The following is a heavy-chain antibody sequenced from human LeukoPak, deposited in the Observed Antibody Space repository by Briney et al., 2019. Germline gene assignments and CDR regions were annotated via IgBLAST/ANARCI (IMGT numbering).Heavy chain of an antibody. Sequence: ASVKVSCKVSGYTLTELSMHWVRQAPGKGLEWMGGFDPEDGETIYAQKFQGRVTMTEDTSTDTAYMELSSLRSEDTAVYYCARARWEYCSSTSCYRWFDPWGQGTLVTVSS. CDR1: GYTLTELS. V-gene: IGHV1-24*01. CDR2: FDPEDGET. CDR3: ARARWEYCSSTSCYRWFDP. J-gene: IGHJ5*02. D-gene: IGHD2-2*02.